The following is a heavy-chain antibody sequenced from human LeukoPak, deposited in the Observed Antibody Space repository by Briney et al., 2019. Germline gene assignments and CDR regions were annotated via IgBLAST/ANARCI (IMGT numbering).Heavy chain of an antibody. Sequence: PGGSLRLSCAASGCSFSSYGMHWGRQAPGKGVEWVAGIWYDGSNKYYADSVKGRFTISRDNAKNTLYLQMSSLRAEDTAVYYSARDSEQQLPGILVAYYFDYWGQGTLVTVSS. CDR2: IWYDGSNK. V-gene: IGHV3-33*01. J-gene: IGHJ4*02. D-gene: IGHD6-13*01. CDR3: ARDSEQQLPGILVAYYFDY. CDR1: GCSFSSYG.